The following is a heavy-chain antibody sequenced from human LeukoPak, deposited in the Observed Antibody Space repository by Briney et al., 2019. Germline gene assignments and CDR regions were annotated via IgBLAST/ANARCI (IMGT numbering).Heavy chain of an antibody. CDR3: ASGYCSGGSCYSGYYFDY. V-gene: IGHV1-69*13. J-gene: IGHJ4*02. D-gene: IGHD2-15*01. CDR2: IIPIFGTA. CDR1: GGTFSSYA. Sequence: SVKVSCKASGGTFSSYAISWVRQAPGQGLEWMGGIIPIFGTANYAKKFQGRVTITADESTSTAYMELGSLRSEDTAVYYCASGYCSGGSCYSGYYFDYWGQGTLVTVSS.